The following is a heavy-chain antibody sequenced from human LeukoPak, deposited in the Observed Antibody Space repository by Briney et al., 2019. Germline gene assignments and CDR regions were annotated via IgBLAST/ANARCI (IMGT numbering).Heavy chain of an antibody. Sequence: GGSLRLSCAASGVTFSIYEMNCRRQAPGQGREGVSYISGSGSTIYYAESVKGRCTISRDNAKNSLYLQMNSLRPEDTSVYYCAELGITMIGGVWGKGTTVTISS. D-gene: IGHD3-10*02. CDR3: AELGITMIGGV. V-gene: IGHV3-48*03. J-gene: IGHJ6*04. CDR1: GVTFSIYE. CDR2: ISGSGSTI.